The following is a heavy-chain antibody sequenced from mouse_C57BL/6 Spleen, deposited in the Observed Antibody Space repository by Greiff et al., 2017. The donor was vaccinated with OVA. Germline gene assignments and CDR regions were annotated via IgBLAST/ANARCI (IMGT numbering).Heavy chain of an antibody. V-gene: IGHV1-50*01. CDR1: GYTFTSYW. D-gene: IGHD4-1*01. CDR3: ARRRTGTRDYFDY. J-gene: IGHJ2*01. CDR2: IDPSDSYT. Sequence: QVQLKQPGAELVKPGASVKLSCKASGYTFTSYWMQWVKQRPGQGLEWIGEIDPSDSYTNYNQKFKGKATLTVDTSSSTAYMQLSSLTSEDSAVYYCARRRTGTRDYFDYWGQGTTLTVSS.